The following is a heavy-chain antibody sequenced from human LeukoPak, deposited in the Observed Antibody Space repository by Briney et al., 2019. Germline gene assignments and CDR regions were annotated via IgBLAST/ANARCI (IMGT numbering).Heavy chain of an antibody. Sequence: SQTLSLTCTVSGGSISSGSYYWSWIRQPAGKGLERIGRIYTSGSTNYNPSLKSRVTISVDTSKNQFSLKLSSVTAADTAVYYCASSRSITIFGVVITPFDYWGQGTLVTVSS. CDR1: GGSISSGSYY. CDR2: IYTSGST. J-gene: IGHJ4*02. V-gene: IGHV4-61*02. CDR3: ASSRSITIFGVVITPFDY. D-gene: IGHD3-3*01.